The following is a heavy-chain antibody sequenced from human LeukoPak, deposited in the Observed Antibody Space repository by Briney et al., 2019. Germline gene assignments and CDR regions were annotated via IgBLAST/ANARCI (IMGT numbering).Heavy chain of an antibody. J-gene: IGHJ3*01. D-gene: IGHD1-26*01. V-gene: IGHV5-51*01. CDR2: IYPGDSGP. Sequence: GEALVLYWKVSGYRFTCYCIGWVRPMPGEGVEWRGIIYPGDSGPKHSTSFQRQVTISVDTSINTASLQWSSLQASDTAMYYCVMSGDRVPLEDDVFDVWGQGTRVTVST. CDR1: GYRFTCYC. CDR3: VMSGDRVPLEDDVFDV.